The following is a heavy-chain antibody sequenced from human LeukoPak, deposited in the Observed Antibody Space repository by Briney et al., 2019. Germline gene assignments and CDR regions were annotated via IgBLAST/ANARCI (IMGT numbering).Heavy chain of an antibody. CDR3: AKGLSLLWPDAFDI. D-gene: IGHD3-10*01. CDR2: ISAYNGNT. J-gene: IGHJ3*02. CDR1: GYTFTSYG. V-gene: IGHV1-18*01. Sequence: ASVKVSCKASGYTFTSYGISWVRQAPGQGLEWMGWISAYNGNTNYAQKLQGRVTMTTDTSTSTAYMELRSLRSDDTAVYYCAKGLSLLWPDAFDIWGQGTMVTVSS.